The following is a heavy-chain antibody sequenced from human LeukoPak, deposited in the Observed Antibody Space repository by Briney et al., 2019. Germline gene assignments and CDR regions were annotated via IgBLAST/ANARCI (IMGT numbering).Heavy chain of an antibody. J-gene: IGHJ6*03. V-gene: IGHV4-59*11. CDR1: GGSISSHS. Sequence: SETLSLTCTVSGGSISSHSWSWVRQPPGKGLEWVGYMYSIGSTNYHPSPKTRVTIPVETSKNQSTLKLRSVTAANTPGFNCGGDHYDFWSGYYTPYYYYIDVWGKGKTVTVS. CDR2: MYSIGST. D-gene: IGHD3-3*01. CDR3: GGDHYDFWSGYYTPYYYYIDV.